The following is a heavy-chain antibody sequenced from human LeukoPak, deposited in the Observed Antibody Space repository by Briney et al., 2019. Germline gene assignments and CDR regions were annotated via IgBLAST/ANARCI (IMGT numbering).Heavy chain of an antibody. CDR2: IIPIFGTA. V-gene: IGHV1-69*05. D-gene: IGHD3-22*01. CDR3: ARDPPSDAYYYDSSGYYFAFDI. CDR1: GGTFSCYA. J-gene: IGHJ3*02. Sequence: SVKVSCKASGGTFSCYAISWVRQAPGQGLEWMGRIIPIFGTANYAQKFQGRVTITTDESTSTAYMELSSLRSEDTAVYYCARDPPSDAYYYDSSGYYFAFDIWGQGTMVTVSS.